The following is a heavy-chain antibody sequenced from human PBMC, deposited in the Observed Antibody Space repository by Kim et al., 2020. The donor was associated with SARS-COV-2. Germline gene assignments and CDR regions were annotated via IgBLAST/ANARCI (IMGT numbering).Heavy chain of an antibody. J-gene: IGHJ4*02. Sequence: GGSLRLSCAASGFTFNTYGMHWVRQAPGKGLEWVAVISYDGSHKYYVDSVKGRFTISRDNSKNTLYLQMNSLGIEDTAVYYCARSFSGSYFGYDYWGQGSLVAVSS. CDR2: ISYDGSHK. CDR1: GFTFNTYG. V-gene: IGHV3-30*03. D-gene: IGHD1-26*01. CDR3: ARSFSGSYFGYDY.